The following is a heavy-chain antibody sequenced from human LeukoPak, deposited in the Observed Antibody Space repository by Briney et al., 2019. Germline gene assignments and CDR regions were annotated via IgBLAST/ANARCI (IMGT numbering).Heavy chain of an antibody. Sequence: SETLSLTCTVSGGSISSYYGSWIRKPPGRGLSGLGKFYYRGNTNYNPSLKSRVTISVDMSKNQFSLKLSSVTAADTAVYYCTRGGYNYDSPPGDPFDYWGQGTLVTVSS. CDR2: FYYRGNT. V-gene: IGHV4-59*01. J-gene: IGHJ4*02. CDR1: GGSISSYY. CDR3: TRGGYNYDSPPGDPFDY. D-gene: IGHD5-18*01.